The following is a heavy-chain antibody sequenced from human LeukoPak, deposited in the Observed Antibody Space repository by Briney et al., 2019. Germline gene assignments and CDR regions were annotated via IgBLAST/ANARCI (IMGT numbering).Heavy chain of an antibody. J-gene: IGHJ4*02. D-gene: IGHD6-13*01. CDR3: AKVGGSSWYTVDY. V-gene: IGHV3-23*01. CDR2: ISGSGGST. Sequence: GGSLRLSCAASGFTFSSYAMSWVRPAPGKGVEWVSAISGSGGSTYYADSVKGRFTISRDNSKNTLYLQMNRLRAEDTGVYYCAKVGGSSWYTVDYWGQGTLVTVSS. CDR1: GFTFSSYA.